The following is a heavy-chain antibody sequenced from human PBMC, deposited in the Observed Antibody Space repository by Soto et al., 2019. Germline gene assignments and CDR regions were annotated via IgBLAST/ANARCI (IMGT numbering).Heavy chain of an antibody. Sequence: EVQLVESGGGLVQPGRSLRLSCAGSGFIFDDNGMHWVRQAPGKGLEWVAGISWNSESIAYADSVKGRFTISRDDAKNPLYLQMNSLRPEDTALYHCVKDSGDSSIFDPWGQGTLVTFSS. V-gene: IGHV3-9*01. D-gene: IGHD3-3*02. CDR1: GFIFDDNG. CDR3: VKDSGDSSIFDP. CDR2: ISWNSESI. J-gene: IGHJ5*02.